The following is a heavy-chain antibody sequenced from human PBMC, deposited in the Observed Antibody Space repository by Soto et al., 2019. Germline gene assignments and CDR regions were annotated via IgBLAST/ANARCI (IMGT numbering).Heavy chain of an antibody. Sequence: EVQLVESGGGLVQPGGSLRLSCAASGFTFSSYWMSWVRQAPGKGLEWVANIKQDGSEKYYVDSVKGRFTISRDNAKNSLYLQMNSLRAEDTAVYYCARVVFGSGRKFDYWGQGTLVTVSS. D-gene: IGHD6-19*01. CDR3: ARVVFGSGRKFDY. CDR1: GFTFSSYW. CDR2: IKQDGSEK. V-gene: IGHV3-7*03. J-gene: IGHJ4*02.